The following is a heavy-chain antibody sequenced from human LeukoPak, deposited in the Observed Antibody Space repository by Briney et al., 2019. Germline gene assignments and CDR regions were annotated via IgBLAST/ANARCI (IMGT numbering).Heavy chain of an antibody. D-gene: IGHD3-22*01. V-gene: IGHV3-23*01. CDR1: GFTFSSYA. J-gene: IGHJ4*02. Sequence: GGSLRLSCAASGFTFSSYAMSWVRQAPGKGLEWVSAISGSGGSTYYADSVKGRFTISRDNSKNTLYLQMNSLRAEDTAAYYCAKDIRVENYYDSSGYYPYWAQGTLVTVSS. CDR2: ISGSGGST. CDR3: AKDIRVENYYDSSGYYPY.